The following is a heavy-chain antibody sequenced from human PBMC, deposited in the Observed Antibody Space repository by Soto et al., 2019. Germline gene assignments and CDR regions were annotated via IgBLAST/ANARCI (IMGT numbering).Heavy chain of an antibody. CDR2: IYYSGST. CDR3: SRDSSGVHLNLFDL. J-gene: IGHJ5*02. V-gene: IGHV4-59*01. D-gene: IGHD2-8*01. Sequence: SETLSLTCTVSGGSISSYYWSWIRQPPGKGLEWIGYIYYSGSTNYNPSLKSRVTISVDTSKNQFSLKLSSVTAADTAVYYCSRDSSGVHLNLFDLWGQGALVTVSS. CDR1: GGSISSYY.